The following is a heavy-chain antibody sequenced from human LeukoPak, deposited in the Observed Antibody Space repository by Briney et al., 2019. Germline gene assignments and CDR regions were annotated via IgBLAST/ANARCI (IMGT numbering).Heavy chain of an antibody. J-gene: IGHJ4*02. CDR1: GGSISSSTYF. CDR3: TRLTWTDADDF. D-gene: IGHD3/OR15-3a*01. Sequence: ASETLSLTCTVSGGSISSSTYFWGWIRQPPGKGLEWIGSIYFRGNTYYNPSLVSRVTMSVDTSKNQFYLKLNSVTAADTAVYYCTRLTWTDADDFWGQGTLVSVSS. CDR2: IYFRGNT. V-gene: IGHV4-39*07.